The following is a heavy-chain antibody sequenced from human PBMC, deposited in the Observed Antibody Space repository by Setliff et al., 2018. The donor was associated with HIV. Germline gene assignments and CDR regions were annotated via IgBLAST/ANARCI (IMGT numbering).Heavy chain of an antibody. CDR2: IRSKAYGETT. J-gene: IGHJ3*02. CDR1: GFTFGDFG. Sequence: PGGSLRLSCTASGFTFGDFGMTWVRQAPGKGLEWVSFIRSKAYGETTEYAASVKGRFTIPRDDSKSIAYLQMNSLKTEDTAVYYCTRGLGGFDSTGYYPSGFDIWGQGTMVTVSS. D-gene: IGHD3-22*01. V-gene: IGHV3-49*04. CDR3: TRGLGGFDSTGYYPSGFDI.